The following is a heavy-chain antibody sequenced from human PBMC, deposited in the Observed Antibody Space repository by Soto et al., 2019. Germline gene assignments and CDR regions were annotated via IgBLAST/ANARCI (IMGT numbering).Heavy chain of an antibody. CDR1: GYTFTGYY. CDR2: INPNSGGT. D-gene: IGHD1-26*01. Sequence: ASVNVSCKASGYTFTGYYMHWVRQAPGQGLEWMGWINPNSGGTNYAQKFQGRVTMTRDTSISTAYMELSRLRSDDTAVYYCARALRRIVGATTDYFDYWGQGTLVTVSS. J-gene: IGHJ4*02. CDR3: ARALRRIVGATTDYFDY. V-gene: IGHV1-2*02.